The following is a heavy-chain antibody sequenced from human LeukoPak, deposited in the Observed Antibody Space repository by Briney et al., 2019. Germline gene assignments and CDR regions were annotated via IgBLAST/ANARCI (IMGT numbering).Heavy chain of an antibody. J-gene: IGHJ4*02. CDR2: IYYSGST. Sequence: SETLSLTCTVSGGSISSGGYYWSWIRQHPEKGLEWIGYIYYSGSTYYNPSLKSRVTISVDTSKNQFSLKLSSVTAADTAVYYCARITMVRGVSGDYWGQGTLVTVSS. CDR1: GGSISSGGYY. CDR3: ARITMVRGVSGDY. V-gene: IGHV4-31*03. D-gene: IGHD3-10*01.